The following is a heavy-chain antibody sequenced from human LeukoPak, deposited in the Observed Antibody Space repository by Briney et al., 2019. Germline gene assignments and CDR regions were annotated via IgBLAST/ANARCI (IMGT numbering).Heavy chain of an antibody. V-gene: IGHV4-61*02. D-gene: IGHD1-20*01. J-gene: IGHJ4*02. CDR1: GGSISSGSSF. CDR3: ARVGITGLVFDY. Sequence: PSETLSLTCTVSGGSISSGSSFWGWIRQPAGKGLEWIGRLYTGGSTNYNPSLKSRVTISVDTSKNQVSLKLNSVTAADTAVYYCARVGITGLVFDYWGQGTLVTVSS. CDR2: LYTGGST.